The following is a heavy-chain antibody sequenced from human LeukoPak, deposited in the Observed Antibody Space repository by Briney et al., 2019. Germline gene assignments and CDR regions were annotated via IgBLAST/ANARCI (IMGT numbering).Heavy chain of an antibody. CDR3: ARANYDILTGYPLPIFDY. D-gene: IGHD3-9*01. CDR2: IYTSGST. V-gene: IGHV4-4*07. CDR1: GGSISSYY. Sequence: SETLSLTCTVSGGSISSYYWSWIRQPAGKGLEWLGRIYTSGSTNYNPSLKSRVTMSVDTSKNQFSLKLSSVTAADTAVYYCARANYDILTGYPLPIFDYWGQGTLVTVSS. J-gene: IGHJ4*02.